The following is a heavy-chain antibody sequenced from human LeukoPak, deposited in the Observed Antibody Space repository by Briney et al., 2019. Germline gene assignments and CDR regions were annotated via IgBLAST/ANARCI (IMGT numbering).Heavy chain of an antibody. Sequence: SEALPLTCAVYGGSFSGYYWSWIRQPPGKGLEWIGEINHSGSTNYNPSLKSRVTISVDTSKNQFSLKLSSVTAADTAVYYCARGDDAFDIWGQGTMVTVSS. V-gene: IGHV4-34*01. CDR2: INHSGST. J-gene: IGHJ3*02. CDR1: GGSFSGYY. CDR3: ARGDDAFDI.